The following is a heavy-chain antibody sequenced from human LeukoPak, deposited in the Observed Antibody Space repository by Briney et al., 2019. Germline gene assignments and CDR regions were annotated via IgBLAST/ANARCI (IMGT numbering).Heavy chain of an antibody. V-gene: IGHV1-69*13. CDR2: IIPIFGTA. J-gene: IGHJ6*02. CDR3: ARDQVSGYYYYGMDV. CDR1: GGTFSSYA. Sequence: SVKVSCKASGGTFSSYAISWVRQAPGQGLEWMGGIIPIFGTANYAQKFLGRVTITADESTSTAYMELSSLRSEDTAVYYCARDQVSGYYYYGMDVWGQGTLVTVSS.